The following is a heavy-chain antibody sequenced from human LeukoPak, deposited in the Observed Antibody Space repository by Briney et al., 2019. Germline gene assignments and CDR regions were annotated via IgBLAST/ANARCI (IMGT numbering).Heavy chain of an antibody. J-gene: IGHJ4*02. CDR2: ISGSSSRI. CDR1: RITFGNYT. D-gene: IGHD6-6*01. Sequence: GGSLRLSCAASRITFGNYTMNWFRQAPGKGLEWVSTISGSSSRIYYTESVKGRFTVSRDNAKKSLHLQMTSLRVEDTAIYYCATGLVAHWGQGTLVTVSS. CDR3: ATGLVAH. V-gene: IGHV3-21*01.